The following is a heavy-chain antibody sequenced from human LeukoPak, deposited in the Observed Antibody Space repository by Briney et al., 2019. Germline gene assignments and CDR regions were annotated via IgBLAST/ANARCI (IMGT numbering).Heavy chain of an antibody. Sequence: GGSLRLSCAASGFTFSDYYMSWIRQAPGKGLEWVSYISSSGSTIYYADSVKGRFTISRDNAKNSLYLQMNSLRAEDTAVYYCARDPRYYNWNYITFDYWGQGTLVTVSS. V-gene: IGHV3-11*01. J-gene: IGHJ4*02. CDR3: ARDPRYYNWNYITFDY. D-gene: IGHD1-7*01. CDR1: GFTFSDYY. CDR2: ISSSGSTI.